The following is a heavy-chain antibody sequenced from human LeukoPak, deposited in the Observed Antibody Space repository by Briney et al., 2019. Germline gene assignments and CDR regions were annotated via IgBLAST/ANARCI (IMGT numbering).Heavy chain of an antibody. D-gene: IGHD5-24*01. V-gene: IGHV4-59*01. Sequence: SETLSLTCTVSGGSISSYYWSWIRQPPGKGQEWIGYIYYSGSTNYNPSLKSRVTISVDTSKNQFSLKLSSVTAADTAVYYCACSRDGYNSGIDYWGQGTLVTVSS. CDR3: ACSRDGYNSGIDY. J-gene: IGHJ4*02. CDR2: IYYSGST. CDR1: GGSISSYY.